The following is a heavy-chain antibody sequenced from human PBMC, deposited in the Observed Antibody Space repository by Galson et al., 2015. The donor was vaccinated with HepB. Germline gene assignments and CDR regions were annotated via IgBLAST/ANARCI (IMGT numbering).Heavy chain of an antibody. CDR2: ISSTSSTI. Sequence: SLRLSCAASGFTFSSYSMNWVRQAPGKGLEWGSHISSTSSTIYYADSVKGRFTISRDNAKNSLYLQMNSLRDEDTAVYYCARDVHIAALRFDPWGQGTLVTVSS. J-gene: IGHJ5*02. CDR1: GFTFSSYS. D-gene: IGHD6-25*01. V-gene: IGHV3-48*02. CDR3: ARDVHIAALRFDP.